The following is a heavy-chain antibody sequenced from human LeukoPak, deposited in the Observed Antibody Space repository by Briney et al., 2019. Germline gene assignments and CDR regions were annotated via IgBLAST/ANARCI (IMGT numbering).Heavy chain of an antibody. CDR2: INHSGST. V-gene: IGHV4-34*01. Sequence: SETLSLTCAVYGGSFSGYYWSWIRQPPGKGLEWIGEINHSGSTNYNPSLKSRVTISVDTSKNQFSLKLSSVTAADTAVYYCARPLYYGSGSSFDYWGQGTLVTVSS. CDR1: GGSFSGYY. J-gene: IGHJ4*02. D-gene: IGHD3-10*01. CDR3: ARPLYYGSGSSFDY.